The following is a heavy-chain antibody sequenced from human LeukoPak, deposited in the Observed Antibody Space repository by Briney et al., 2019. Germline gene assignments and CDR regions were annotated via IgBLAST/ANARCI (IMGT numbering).Heavy chain of an antibody. CDR2: IYYSGST. CDR3: ARHLPYYYDSSGYSS. Sequence: SETLSLTCTVSGGSISSSSYYWRWIRQPPGKGLEWIGSIYYSGSTYYNPSLKSRVTISVDTSKNQFSLKLSSVTAADTAVYYCARHLPYYYDSSGYSSWGQGTLVTVSS. V-gene: IGHV4-39*01. CDR1: GGSISSSSYY. D-gene: IGHD3-22*01. J-gene: IGHJ5*02.